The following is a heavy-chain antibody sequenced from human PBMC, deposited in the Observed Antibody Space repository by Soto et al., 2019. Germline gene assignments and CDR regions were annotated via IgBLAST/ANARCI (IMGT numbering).Heavy chain of an antibody. D-gene: IGHD5-18*01. CDR2: INHSGST. J-gene: IGHJ4*02. CDR1: GGSFSGYY. V-gene: IGHV4-34*01. Sequence: SETLSLTCAVYGGSFSGYYWSWIRQPPGKGLEWIGEINHSGSTNYNPSLKSRVTISVDTSKNQFSLKLSSVTVADTAVYYCARGRWIQLWLRGYYFDYWGQGTLVTVSS. CDR3: ARGRWIQLWLRGYYFDY.